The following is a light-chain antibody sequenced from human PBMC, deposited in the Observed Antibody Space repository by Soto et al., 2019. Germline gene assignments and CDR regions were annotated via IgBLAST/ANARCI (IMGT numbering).Light chain of an antibody. J-gene: IGKJ4*01. CDR3: QQYNDWPLT. CDR1: ENINGT. CDR2: AAS. V-gene: IGKV3-15*01. Sequence: EIVMTQSPATLSVSPGERVTLSCRASENINGTLAWYQQKPCQAPRLLIQAASIRATGVPARFSGRRSGTEFSLTISSLQSEDFAVYYCQQYNDWPLTFGGGTKVESK.